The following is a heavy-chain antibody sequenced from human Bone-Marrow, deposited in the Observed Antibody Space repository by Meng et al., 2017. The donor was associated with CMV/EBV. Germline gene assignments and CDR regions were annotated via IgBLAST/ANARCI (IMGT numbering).Heavy chain of an antibody. CDR3: ARTPVGYYDFWSGYSFRYYYGMDV. J-gene: IGHJ6*02. D-gene: IGHD3-3*01. Sequence: SETLSLTCTVSGGSISSGDYYWSWIRQPPGKGLEWIGYIYYSGSTYYNPSLKSRVTISVDTSKNQFSLKLSSVTAADTAVYYCARTPVGYYDFWSGYSFRYYYGMDVWGQGTTVTVSS. CDR2: IYYSGST. V-gene: IGHV4-30-4*08. CDR1: GGSISSGDYY.